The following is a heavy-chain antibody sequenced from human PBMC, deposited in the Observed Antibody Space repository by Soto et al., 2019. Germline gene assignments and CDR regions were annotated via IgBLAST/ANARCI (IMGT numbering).Heavy chain of an antibody. D-gene: IGHD1-1*01. V-gene: IGHV4-59*01. Sequence: QVQLQESGPGLVKPSETLSLTCTVSGGSISSYYWSWIRQPPGKGLEWIGYISYSGSTKYNPSLKSRVTISIDTSKNQFSLNLNSVTAADTAVYYCASVKNWNDFDYWGQGTLVTVSS. CDR3: ASVKNWNDFDY. CDR2: ISYSGST. CDR1: GGSISSYY. J-gene: IGHJ4*02.